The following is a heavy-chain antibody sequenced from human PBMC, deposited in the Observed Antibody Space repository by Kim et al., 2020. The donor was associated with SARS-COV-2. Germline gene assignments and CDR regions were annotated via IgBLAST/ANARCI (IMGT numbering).Heavy chain of an antibody. V-gene: IGHV3-21*01. CDR1: EFTFSNYS. CDR2: ISSSSTYI. D-gene: IGHD4-4*01. Sequence: GGSLRLSCATSEFTFSNYSMNWARQAPGKGLEWVSSISSSSTYIYYADSVKGRFTISRDNAKNSLYLQMNSLRAEDTAVYYCARAVTAASNWFDPWGQGTLVTVSS. CDR3: ARAVTAASNWFDP. J-gene: IGHJ5*02.